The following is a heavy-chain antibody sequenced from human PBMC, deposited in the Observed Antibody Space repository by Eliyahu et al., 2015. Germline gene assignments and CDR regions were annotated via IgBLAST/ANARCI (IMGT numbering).Heavy chain of an antibody. Sequence: QVQLVQSGAEVKKPGASXKXXCXAXGFTFDAYYLHWVRQAPGQGLEWMGWINPDRGGTSFAQKFRGWVTLTRDRSINTNYMELSRLKSNDTAVYYCAISDVLTGYPPGEYNLDVWGHGTTVTVSS. D-gene: IGHD3-9*01. CDR2: INPDRGGT. CDR1: GFTFDAYY. V-gene: IGHV1-2*04. J-gene: IGHJ6*02. CDR3: AISDVLTGYPPGEYNLDV.